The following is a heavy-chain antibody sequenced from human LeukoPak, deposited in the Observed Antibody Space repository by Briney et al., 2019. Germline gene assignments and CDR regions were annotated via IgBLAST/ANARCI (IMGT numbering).Heavy chain of an antibody. J-gene: IGHJ5*02. CDR1: GGSISSYY. CDR3: ARRSSGWYGSRWFDP. D-gene: IGHD6-19*01. Sequence: SETLSLTCTVSGGSISSYYWSWIRQPPGKGLEWIGEINHSGSTNYNPSLKSRVTISVDTSKNQFSLKLSSVTAADTAVYYCARRSSGWYGSRWFDPWGQGTLVTVSS. V-gene: IGHV4-34*01. CDR2: INHSGST.